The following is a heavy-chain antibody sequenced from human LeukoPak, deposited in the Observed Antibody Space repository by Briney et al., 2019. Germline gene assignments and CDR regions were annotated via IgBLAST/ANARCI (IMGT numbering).Heavy chain of an antibody. D-gene: IGHD3-16*01. Sequence: PGGSLRLSCAASGFSFSRSAMHWVRQAPGKGLDYVSGISYNGGTTYYANSVKGRFTISRDNFKNTLYLQMGSLRAEDMAIYYCARDRTPITFGGIIDFWGQGTLVTVSS. CDR1: GFSFSRSA. J-gene: IGHJ4*02. V-gene: IGHV3-64*01. CDR2: ISYNGGTT. CDR3: ARDRTPITFGGIIDF.